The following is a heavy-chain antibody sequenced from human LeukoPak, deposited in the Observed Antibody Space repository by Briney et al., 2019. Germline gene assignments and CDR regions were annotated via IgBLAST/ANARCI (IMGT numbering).Heavy chain of an antibody. Sequence: GGSLRLSCAASGFTFSSYGMNWVRQAPGKGLEWVSVISGSGGTTYYADSVKGRFTISRDSSKNTLYLQMNSLRAEDTAVYYCAKVSGGGLYYDGMDVWGQGTTVTVSS. J-gene: IGHJ6*02. CDR2: ISGSGGTT. CDR3: AKVSGGGLYYDGMDV. CDR1: GFTFSSYG. D-gene: IGHD1-14*01. V-gene: IGHV3-23*01.